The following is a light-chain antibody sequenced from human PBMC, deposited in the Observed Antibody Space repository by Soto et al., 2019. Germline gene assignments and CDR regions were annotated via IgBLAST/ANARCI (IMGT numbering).Light chain of an antibody. J-gene: IGKJ4*01. Sequence: EIVLTQSPGTLSLSPGERATLSCRASQSVSSNYLAWYQQKPGQAPRLLIYGASSRATGIPDSFSGSGSGTDFTLTISRLEPEDFATYYCQQLRTYPSTFGGGTKVEIK. V-gene: IGKV3-20*01. CDR2: GAS. CDR3: QQLRTYPST. CDR1: QSVSSNY.